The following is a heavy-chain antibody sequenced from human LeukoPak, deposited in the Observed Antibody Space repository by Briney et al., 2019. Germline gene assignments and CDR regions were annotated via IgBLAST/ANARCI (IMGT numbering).Heavy chain of an antibody. D-gene: IGHD3-3*01. Sequence: GGTLRLSCAASGFTFKNHGMSWVRQSPGKGLEWVSAINDDTPYYTDSVKGRFTVSRDKSKDTLYLHLNSLRAEDTAIYYCAKEHDLWHKQGNWFDTWGQGVLVTVSS. J-gene: IGHJ5*02. CDR3: AKEHDLWHKQGNWFDT. CDR1: GFTFKNHG. CDR2: INDDTP. V-gene: IGHV3-23*01.